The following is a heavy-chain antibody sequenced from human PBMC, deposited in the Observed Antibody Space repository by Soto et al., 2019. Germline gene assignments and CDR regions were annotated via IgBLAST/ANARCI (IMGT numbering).Heavy chain of an antibody. D-gene: IGHD3-3*01. CDR3: ARGKYYDFWSGYYYFDY. CDR1: SGSISSSNW. J-gene: IGHJ4*02. V-gene: IGHV4-4*02. CDR2: IYHSGST. Sequence: QVQLQESGPGLVKPSGTLSLTCAVSSGSISSSNWWSWVRQPPGKGLEWIGEIYHSGSTNYNPSLKRRVTISVDKSKNQFSLKLSSVTAADTAVYYCARGKYYDFWSGYYYFDYWGQGTLVTLSS.